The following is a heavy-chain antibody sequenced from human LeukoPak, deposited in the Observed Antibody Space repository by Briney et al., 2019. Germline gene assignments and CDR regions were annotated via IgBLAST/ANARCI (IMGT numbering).Heavy chain of an antibody. Sequence: GESLKISCKGSGYSFTSYWISWVRQMPGKGLEWRGRIEPSDSYNNYSPSFQGHVTISADKSITTAYLQWRSLKASDTAMFYWATSVGAEYFQHWGQGTLVTVSS. V-gene: IGHV5-10-1*01. J-gene: IGHJ1*01. CDR2: IEPSDSYN. CDR1: GYSFTSYW. CDR3: ATSVGAEYFQH.